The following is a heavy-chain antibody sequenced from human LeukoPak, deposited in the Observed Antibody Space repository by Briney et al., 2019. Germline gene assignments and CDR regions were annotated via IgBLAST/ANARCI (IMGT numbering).Heavy chain of an antibody. CDR1: GFTLSNYV. J-gene: IGHJ4*02. CDR2: ITASGDST. Sequence: GGSLRLSCAASGFTLSNYVMIWVRQAPGKGLEWVSGITASGDSTYYGDSVKGRFTMSRDNSKNTVYLQMNSLRVDDTAVYYCARRDIVVVVSASDYWGQGTLVTVSS. CDR3: ARRDIVVVVSASDY. D-gene: IGHD2-15*01. V-gene: IGHV3-23*01.